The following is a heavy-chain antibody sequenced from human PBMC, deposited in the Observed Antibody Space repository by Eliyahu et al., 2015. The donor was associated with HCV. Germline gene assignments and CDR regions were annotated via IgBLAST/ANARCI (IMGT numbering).Heavy chain of an antibody. D-gene: IGHD2-15*01. CDR1: GDSVSSSEYY. V-gene: IGHV4-30-4*08. CDR2: FYSKGKT. Sequence: QLQLQESGPGLVKPSPTLSLSCTVSGDSVSSSEYYXTWIRQSPGKGLEWIGYFYSKGKTYFNPSLRGRATMSVDSSKNQFSLQLTSVTAADTAVFYCGSRRFCSGEGCHRGGGDFWGQGTLVTVSS. J-gene: IGHJ4*02. CDR3: GSRRFCSGEGCHRGGGDF.